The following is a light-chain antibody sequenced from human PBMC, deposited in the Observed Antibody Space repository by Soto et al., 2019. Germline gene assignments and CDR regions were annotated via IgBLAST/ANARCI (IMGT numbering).Light chain of an antibody. J-gene: IGLJ3*02. V-gene: IGLV2-23*02. CDR3: CSHAGRIIGV. CDR2: DVT. CDR1: SINIGSYNL. Sequence: QSVLTQPASVSGSPGQSITISCTGTSINIGSYNLVSWYQQHPGKAPKLIIYDVTKRPSGVSNRFSGSKSGSTASLTISGLLAEDEADYFCCSHAGRIIGVFGGGTQLTVL.